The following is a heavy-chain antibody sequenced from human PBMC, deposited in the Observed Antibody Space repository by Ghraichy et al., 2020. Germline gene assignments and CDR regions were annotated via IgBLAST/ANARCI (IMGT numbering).Heavy chain of an antibody. J-gene: IGHJ4*02. CDR3: ARGAPGTVVTPVMLDY. CDR1: GGSFSGYY. D-gene: IGHD4-23*01. CDR2: INHSGST. Sequence: GSLSLTCAVYGGSFSGYYWSWIRQPPGKGLEWIGEINHSGSTNYNPSLKSRVTISVDTSKNQFSLKLSSVTAADTAVYYCARGAPGTVVTPVMLDYWGQGTLVTVSS. V-gene: IGHV4-34*01.